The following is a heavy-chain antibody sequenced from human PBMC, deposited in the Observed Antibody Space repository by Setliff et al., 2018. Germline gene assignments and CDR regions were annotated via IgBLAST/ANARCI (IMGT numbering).Heavy chain of an antibody. J-gene: IGHJ5*02. CDR3: ARAGPTVTFFRVLVISWWDP. V-gene: IGHV4-61*09. CDR2: FHTGGST. D-gene: IGHD3-3*01. CDR1: GDSISSGSYY. Sequence: TLSLTCTVSGDSISSGSYYWTWIRQPAGKGLEWIGHFHTGGSTNYNRSLRSRVSILVDTSKNQFSLKLSSVTAADTATYYCARAGPTVTFFRVLVISWWDPWGQGSLVTVSS.